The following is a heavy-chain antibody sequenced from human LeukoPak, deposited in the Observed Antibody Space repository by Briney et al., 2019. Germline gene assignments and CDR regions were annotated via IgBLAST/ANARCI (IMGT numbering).Heavy chain of an antibody. D-gene: IGHD3-10*01. CDR1: GFTFSSYW. J-gene: IGHJ5*02. CDR2: IKQDGSEK. Sequence: PGGSLRLSCAASGFTFSSYWMSWVRQAPGKGLEWVANIKQDGSEKYYVDSVKGRFTISRDNAKNSLYLQMNSLRAEDTAVYYCAKDWGIWFGEPTDWFDPWGQGTLVTVSS. CDR3: AKDWGIWFGEPTDWFDP. V-gene: IGHV3-7*03.